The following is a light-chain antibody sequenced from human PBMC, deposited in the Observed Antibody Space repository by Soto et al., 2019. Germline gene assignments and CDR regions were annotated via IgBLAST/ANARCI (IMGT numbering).Light chain of an antibody. Sequence: ETVLTQSPGTLSLSPGERATLSCRASQSISSGYLAWYQQRPVQAPRLLISGASNSASGIPDRFSGSGSGTDFTLTISSLASEDFAVYYCQQYGGSPLVTFVRGTKVEIK. CDR1: QSISSGY. J-gene: IGKJ4*02. CDR3: QQYGGSPLVT. V-gene: IGKV3-20*01. CDR2: GAS.